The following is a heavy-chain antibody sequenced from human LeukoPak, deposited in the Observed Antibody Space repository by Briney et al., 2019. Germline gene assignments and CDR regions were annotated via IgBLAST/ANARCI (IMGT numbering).Heavy chain of an antibody. CDR2: ISSSSSYI. J-gene: IGHJ4*02. V-gene: IGHV3-21*01. CDR1: GFTFSSYS. Sequence: GGSLRLSCAASGFTFSSYSMNWVRQAPGKGLEWVSSISSSSSYIYYADSVKGRFTISRDNAKNSLYLQMNSLRAEDTAVYYCARGSWSGLGVTAFFDYWGQGTLVTVSS. D-gene: IGHD2-21*02. CDR3: ARGSWSGLGVTAFFDY.